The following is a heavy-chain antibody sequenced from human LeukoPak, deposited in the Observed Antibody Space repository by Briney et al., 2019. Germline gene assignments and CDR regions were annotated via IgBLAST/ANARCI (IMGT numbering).Heavy chain of an antibody. J-gene: IGHJ4*02. Sequence: PGGSLRLSCAASGFTFSSYSMNWVRQGPGKGLEWVSYISGSSSTIYYVDSVKGRFTISRDNAKNSLYLHLNSLRPEDTAVYYCAKHRFESGGYHSTDWGQGTLVTVSS. CDR3: AKHRFESGGYHSTD. CDR2: ISGSSSTI. CDR1: GFTFSSYS. D-gene: IGHD3-22*01. V-gene: IGHV3-48*01.